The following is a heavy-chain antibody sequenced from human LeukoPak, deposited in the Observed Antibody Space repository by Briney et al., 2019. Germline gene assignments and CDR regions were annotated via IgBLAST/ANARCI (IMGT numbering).Heavy chain of an antibody. Sequence: GGSLRLSCAASGFTFSSYAMSWVRQAPGKGLEWVSAISPSGGSTYYADSVKGRFSISRDNSKNTLYLQVNSLRAEDTAVYFCAKAYSNYFSYSYYYMDVWGKGTTVTVSS. CDR2: ISPSGGST. D-gene: IGHD4-11*01. CDR1: GFTFSSYA. J-gene: IGHJ6*03. CDR3: AKAYSNYFSYSYYYMDV. V-gene: IGHV3-23*01.